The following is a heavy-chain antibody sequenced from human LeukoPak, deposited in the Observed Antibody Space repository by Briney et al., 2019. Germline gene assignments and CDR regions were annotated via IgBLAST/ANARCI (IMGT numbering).Heavy chain of an antibody. V-gene: IGHV1-2*06. CDR3: AREVTMVRGVINTPNY. Sequence: ASVKVSCKASGYTFTGYYMHWVRQAPGQGLEWMGRINPNSGGTNYAQKFQGRVTMTRDTSISTAYMELSRLRSDDTAVYYCAREVTMVRGVINTPNYWGQGTLVTVSS. J-gene: IGHJ4*02. D-gene: IGHD3-10*01. CDR1: GYTFTGYY. CDR2: INPNSGGT.